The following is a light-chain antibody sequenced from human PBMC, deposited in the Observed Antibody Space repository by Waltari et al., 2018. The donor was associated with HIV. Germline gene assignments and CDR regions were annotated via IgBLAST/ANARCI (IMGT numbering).Light chain of an antibody. CDR1: SSDVGGYNF. V-gene: IGLV2-8*01. J-gene: IGLJ2*01. Sequence: QSALTQPPSASGSPGQSVTISCTGTSSDVGGYNFVSWYQQHPGKAPKLMIFEVTKRPSGVPARFSGSKTCNTASLTVSGLQADDEGDYYCSSYAGGNNLVFGGGTKLTVL. CDR2: EVT. CDR3: SSYAGGNNLV.